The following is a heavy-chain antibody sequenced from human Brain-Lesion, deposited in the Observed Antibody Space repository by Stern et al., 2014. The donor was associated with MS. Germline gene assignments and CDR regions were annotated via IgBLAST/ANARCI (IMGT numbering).Heavy chain of an antibody. V-gene: IGHV4-61*02. CDR3: ARTPPYSSSAWFDP. D-gene: IGHD6-6*01. CDR2: IYTSGST. Sequence: VQLEESGPGLVKPSQTLSLTCTVSGGSISSGSYYWSWIRQPAGKGLEWIGRIYTSGSTNYNPSLKSRVTISVDTSQNQFSLKLSFVTAADTAVYYCARTPPYSSSAWFDPWGQGTLVTVSS. J-gene: IGHJ5*02. CDR1: GGSISSGSYY.